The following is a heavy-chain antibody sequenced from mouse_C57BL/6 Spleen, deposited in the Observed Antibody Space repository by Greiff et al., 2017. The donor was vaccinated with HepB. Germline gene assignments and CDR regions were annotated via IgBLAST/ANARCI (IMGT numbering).Heavy chain of an antibody. CDR2: IYPGSGST. D-gene: IGHD2-2*01. J-gene: IGHJ3*01. Sequence: VQLQQPGAELVKPGASVKMSCKASGYTFTSYWITWVKQRPGQGLEWIGDIYPGSGSTNYNEKFKSKATVTVDTSSSTAYMQLSSLTSEDSAVYYCAVYYCYDGGFAYWGQGTLVTVSA. V-gene: IGHV1-55*01. CDR3: AVYYCYDGGFAY. CDR1: GYTFTSYW.